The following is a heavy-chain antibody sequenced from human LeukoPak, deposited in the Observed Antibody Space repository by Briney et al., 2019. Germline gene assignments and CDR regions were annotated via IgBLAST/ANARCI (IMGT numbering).Heavy chain of an antibody. D-gene: IGHD2-2*01. CDR3: AGVIVVVPAATWAPGYYYYGMDV. CDR1: GDSVSSNSAA. Sequence: SQTLSLTCAISGDSVSSNSAAWNWIRQSPSRGLEWLGRTYYRSKWYNNYAVSVKSRITINPDTSKNQFSLKLSSVTAADTAVYYCAGVIVVVPAATWAPGYYYYGMDVWGQGTTVTVSS. J-gene: IGHJ6*02. CDR2: TYYRSKWYN. V-gene: IGHV6-1*01.